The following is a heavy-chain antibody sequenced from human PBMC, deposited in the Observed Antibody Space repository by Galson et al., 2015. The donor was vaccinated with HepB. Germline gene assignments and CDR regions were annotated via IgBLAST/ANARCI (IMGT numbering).Heavy chain of an antibody. Sequence: SVKVSCKASGYTFTSYAMNWVRQAPGQGLEWMGWINTNTGNPTYAQGFTGRFVFSLDTSVSTAYLQISNLKDEDTAVYYCARHGSGSYRYGMDVWGQGTTVTVSS. V-gene: IGHV7-4-1*02. CDR3: ARHGSGSYRYGMDV. J-gene: IGHJ6*02. CDR1: GYTFTSYA. CDR2: INTNTGNP. D-gene: IGHD1-26*01.